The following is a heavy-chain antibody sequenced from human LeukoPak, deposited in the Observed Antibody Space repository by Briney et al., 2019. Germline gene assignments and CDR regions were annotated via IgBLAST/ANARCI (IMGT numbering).Heavy chain of an antibody. V-gene: IGHV3-23*01. CDR2: IFPSGGEI. J-gene: IGHJ4*02. CDR3: AKGRVRQFDPFDY. Sequence: GGSLRLSCAASGFTFSTFAMIWVRQPPGKGLEWVSSIFPSGGEIHYADSVKGRFTISRDNSKNTLYLQMNNLRAEDTAVYYCAKGRVRQFDPFDYWGQGTLVTVSS. D-gene: IGHD1-1*01. CDR1: GFTFSTFA.